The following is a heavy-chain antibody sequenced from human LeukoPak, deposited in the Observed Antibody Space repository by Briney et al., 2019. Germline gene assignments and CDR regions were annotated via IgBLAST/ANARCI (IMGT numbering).Heavy chain of an antibody. Sequence: PGGSLRLSCAASGFTFSSYAMGRVRQAPGKGLEWVSAISGTGNTIYYADSVKGRFTISRDNSKITLYLQMNSLRAEDTAIYYCAKSKKYNISPDWFDPWGEGTLVTVSS. CDR3: AKSKKYNISPDWFDP. J-gene: IGHJ5*02. V-gene: IGHV3-23*01. D-gene: IGHD6-6*01. CDR2: ISGTGNTI. CDR1: GFTFSSYA.